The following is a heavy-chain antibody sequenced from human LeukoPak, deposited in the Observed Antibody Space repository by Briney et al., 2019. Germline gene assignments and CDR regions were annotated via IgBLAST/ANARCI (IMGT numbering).Heavy chain of an antibody. J-gene: IGHJ3*02. Sequence: GGSLRLSCAASGFTFSSYSMNWVRQTPGKGLEWVALIPYDRSNKYYADSVRGRFTISRDNSKNTLYLQMNSLRAEDTAVYYCARGDLHYHDSTRRGFDIWGQGTMVTVSS. D-gene: IGHD3-10*01. CDR1: GFTFSSYS. CDR3: ARGDLHYHDSTRRGFDI. V-gene: IGHV3-30*03. CDR2: IPYDRSNK.